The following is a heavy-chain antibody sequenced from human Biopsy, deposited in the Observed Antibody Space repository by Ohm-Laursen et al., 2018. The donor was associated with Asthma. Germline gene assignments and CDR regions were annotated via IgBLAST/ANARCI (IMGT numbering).Heavy chain of an antibody. Sequence: ASVKVSCKASGYTFIHFAIHWVRQAPGQRLEWMGWINAGDGNTKYSQKSQGRVTITRDTSASTAYMELSSLRSEDTAVYYCARTYYDFLTGQVIDAFAIWGQGTMVTVSS. J-gene: IGHJ3*02. V-gene: IGHV1-3*01. CDR1: GYTFIHFA. CDR2: INAGDGNT. D-gene: IGHD3-9*01. CDR3: ARTYYDFLTGQVIDAFAI.